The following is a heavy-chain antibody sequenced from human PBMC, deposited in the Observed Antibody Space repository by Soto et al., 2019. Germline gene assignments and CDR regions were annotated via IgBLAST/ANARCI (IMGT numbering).Heavy chain of an antibody. CDR1: GCTFSSYA. CDR2: ISGSGGST. D-gene: IGHD3-22*01. Sequence: EVQLLESGGGLVQPGGSLRLSCAASGCTFSSYAMSWVRQAPGKGLEWVSAISGSGGSTYYADSVKGRFTISRDNSKNTLYLQMNSLRAEDTAVYYCAKRLRITMIYNWFDPWGQGTLVTVSS. CDR3: AKRLRITMIYNWFDP. J-gene: IGHJ5*02. V-gene: IGHV3-23*01.